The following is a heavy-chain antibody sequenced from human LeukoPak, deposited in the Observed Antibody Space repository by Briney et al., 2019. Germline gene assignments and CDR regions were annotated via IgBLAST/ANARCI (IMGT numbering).Heavy chain of an antibody. Sequence: SETLSLTCTVSGGSISSYYWSWIRQPPGKGLEWIGYIYYSGSTNYNPSLKSRVTISVDTSKNQFSLKLASVTAADTAVYYCARAGSSAYLIDYWGQGTLVTVSS. D-gene: IGHD3-22*01. CDR1: GGSISSYY. CDR2: IYYSGST. V-gene: IGHV4-59*01. CDR3: ARAGSSAYLIDY. J-gene: IGHJ4*02.